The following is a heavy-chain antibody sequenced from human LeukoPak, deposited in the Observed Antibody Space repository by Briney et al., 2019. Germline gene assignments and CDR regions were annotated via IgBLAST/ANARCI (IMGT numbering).Heavy chain of an antibody. CDR2: INHSGST. V-gene: IGHV4-34*01. CDR3: ARAYCVGDCTVLHIYFDN. D-gene: IGHD2-21*02. CDR1: GGSFSGYY. J-gene: IGHJ4*02. Sequence: SETLSLTRAVYGGSFSGYYWSWIRQPPGKGLEWIGEINHSGSTNYNPSPKSRVTISVDTSKNQFSLKLRSVMAADTAVYYCARAYCVGDCTVLHIYFDNWGQGTLVTVSS.